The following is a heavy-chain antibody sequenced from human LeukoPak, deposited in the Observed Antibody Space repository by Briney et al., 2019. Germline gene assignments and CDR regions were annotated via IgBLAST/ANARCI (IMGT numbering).Heavy chain of an antibody. Sequence: GGSLRLSCEASGFSLSGYGMHWVRQAPGKGLEWVALICSAGTNEFYADAVKGRFNISRDNSKNIVHLHMTSLRGDDTALYYCAREVVRGYGMDVWGQGTTVTVSS. CDR2: ICSAGTNE. CDR3: AREVVRGYGMDV. V-gene: IGHV3-33*01. J-gene: IGHJ6*02. CDR1: GFSLSGYG. D-gene: IGHD3-10*02.